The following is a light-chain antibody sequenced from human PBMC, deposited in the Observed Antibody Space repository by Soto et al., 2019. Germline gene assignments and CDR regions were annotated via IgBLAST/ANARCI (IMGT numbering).Light chain of an antibody. CDR1: QGIRND. J-gene: IGKJ5*01. CDR3: QQADTFPIT. Sequence: AIHMTQCPSSLSASVGDRVTITCRASQGIRNDLGWYQQKPGKAPKLLIYAASSLQSGVPSRFSGSGFGTDFTLTISSLQPEDSAIYYCQQADTFPITFGQGTRLEIK. CDR2: AAS. V-gene: IGKV1-6*01.